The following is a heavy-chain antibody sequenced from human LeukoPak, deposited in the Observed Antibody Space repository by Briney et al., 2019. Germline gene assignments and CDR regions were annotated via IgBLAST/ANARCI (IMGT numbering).Heavy chain of an antibody. CDR2: ISAYNGDT. Sequence: GASVTVSCKASGFTFTNYGITWVRQAPGQGLEWMGWISAYNGDTNYAQKLRYRVTMTTDTSTSTAYMELRSLRSDDTAVYYCARVGEQHLNYYFDYWGQGTLVTVSS. J-gene: IGHJ4*02. CDR3: ARVGEQHLNYYFDY. D-gene: IGHD6-13*01. CDR1: GFTFTNYG. V-gene: IGHV1-18*04.